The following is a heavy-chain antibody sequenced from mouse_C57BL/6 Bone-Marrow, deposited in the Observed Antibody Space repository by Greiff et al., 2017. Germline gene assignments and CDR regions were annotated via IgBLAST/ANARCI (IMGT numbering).Heavy chain of an antibody. CDR1: GYTFTDYY. CDR2: INPYNGGT. J-gene: IGHJ2*01. CDR3: ARGGILSD. Sequence: VRLQQSGPVLVKPGASVKMSCKASGYTFTDYYMNWVKQSHGKSLEWIGVINPYNGGTSYNQKFKGKATLTVDKSSSTAYMELNSLTSEDSAVYYCARGGILSDWGQGTTLTVSS. V-gene: IGHV1-19*01.